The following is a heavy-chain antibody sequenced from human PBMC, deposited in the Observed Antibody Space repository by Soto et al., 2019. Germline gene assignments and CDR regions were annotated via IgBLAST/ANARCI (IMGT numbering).Heavy chain of an antibody. CDR1: GGFINSGGYY. D-gene: IGHD3-3*01. V-gene: IGHV4-31*03. CDR2: IADFGYT. Sequence: SETLSLTCTVSGGFINSGGYYWTWLRQHPGKGLEWLGYIADFGYTFYNPSLQSRVILSMDTSKSQFSLKLSSATAADTAVYFCARKQAGFFYGIDYWGQGTLVTVSS. CDR3: ARKQAGFFYGIDY. J-gene: IGHJ4*02.